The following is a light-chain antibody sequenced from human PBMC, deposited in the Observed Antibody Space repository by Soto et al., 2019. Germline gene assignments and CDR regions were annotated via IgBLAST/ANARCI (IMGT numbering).Light chain of an antibody. J-gene: IGKJ5*01. CDR2: GAS. Sequence: VLTQSPATLSVSPGERVTLSCRASQSINKNLAWYQQKRGQAPRLLIYGASTRATGFPARFSGSGSGTDFTLTIASLQSEDFVVYYCQQYHNWPITFGQGTRLEIK. CDR1: QSINKN. V-gene: IGKV3-15*01. CDR3: QQYHNWPIT.